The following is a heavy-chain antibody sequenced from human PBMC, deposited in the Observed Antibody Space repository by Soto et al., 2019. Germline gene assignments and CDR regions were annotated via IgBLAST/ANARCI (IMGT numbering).Heavy chain of an antibody. V-gene: IGHV3-33*01. CDR2: IRYDGSNK. CDR3: ARTFYGMDV. CDR1: GFTFSSYG. J-gene: IGHJ6*02. Sequence: QVQLVESGGGVAQPGRSLRLSCAASGFTFSSYGMHWVPQAPGKGLEWVAVIRYDGSNKYYADSVKGRFTISRDNSKNTLYLQMNSLRAEDTAVYYCARTFYGMDVWGQGPTVTVSS.